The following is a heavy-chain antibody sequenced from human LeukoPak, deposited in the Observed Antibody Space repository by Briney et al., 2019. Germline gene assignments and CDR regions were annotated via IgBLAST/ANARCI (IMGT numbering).Heavy chain of an antibody. CDR3: AREAGSGWYRRHDAFDI. CDR2: IDHTGST. Sequence: PGGSLRLSCAASGFTFSSYAMSWIRQPPGKGLEWIGEIDHTGSTKYNPSLKSRVTISLDMSKNQFSLNMSSVTAADTAVYYCAREAGSGWYRRHDAFDIWGQGTMVTVSS. J-gene: IGHJ3*02. V-gene: IGHV4-34*01. CDR1: GFTFSSYA. D-gene: IGHD6-19*01.